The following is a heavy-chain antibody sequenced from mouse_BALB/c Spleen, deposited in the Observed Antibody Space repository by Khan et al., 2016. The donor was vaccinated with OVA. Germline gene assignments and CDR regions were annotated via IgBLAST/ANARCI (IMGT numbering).Heavy chain of an antibody. J-gene: IGHJ1*01. V-gene: IGHV2-2*02. Sequence: VQLQESGPGLVQPSQSLSITCTVSGFSLTSYGVHWVRQSPGKGLEWLGVIWSGGTTDYNAAFISRLSISKDNSKSQVFFKMNSLQANDTAIYYCARNGDYVHWYFDVWGAWTTVTVSS. D-gene: IGHD2-13*01. CDR1: GFSLTSYG. CDR3: ARNGDYVHWYFDV. CDR2: IWSGGTT.